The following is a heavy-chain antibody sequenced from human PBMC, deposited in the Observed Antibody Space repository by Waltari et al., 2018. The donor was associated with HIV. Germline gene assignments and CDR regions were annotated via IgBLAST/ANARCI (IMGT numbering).Heavy chain of an antibody. V-gene: IGHV3-7*01. J-gene: IGHJ6*02. CDR3: ARGDQWGLFMDSYYGLDV. CDR1: PFWFSRYW. D-gene: IGHD1-26*01. Sequence: EALLVQSGGGVVRPGGSLRLSCEGSPFWFSRYWMVWVRQASGKGLGWVANINQEATKKNYADSVKGRFSVSRDNGKYSLFLEMNRLRVQDTAVYFCARGDQWGLFMDSYYGLDVWGRGTTVIVSS. CDR2: INQEATKK.